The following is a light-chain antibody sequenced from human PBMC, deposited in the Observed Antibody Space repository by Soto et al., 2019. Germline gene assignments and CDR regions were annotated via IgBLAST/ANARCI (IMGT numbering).Light chain of an antibody. CDR3: QSYDSSLSGSV. Sequence: QSVLTQPPSVSGAPGQTVTISCTGSSSNIGAGYDVHWYQQLPGTAPKLLIYGNSNRPSGVPDRFSGSKSGTSASLAITGLQADDEADYYCQSYDSSLSGSVFGGGTQLTVL. CDR1: SSNIGAGYD. CDR2: GNS. J-gene: IGLJ7*01. V-gene: IGLV1-40*01.